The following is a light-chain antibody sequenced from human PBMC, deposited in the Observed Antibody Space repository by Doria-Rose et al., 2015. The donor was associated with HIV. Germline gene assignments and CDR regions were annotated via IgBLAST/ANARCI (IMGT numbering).Light chain of an antibody. CDR2: GAS. V-gene: IGKV3-20*01. Sequence: EIVLTQSPGTLSLSPGERATLSCRASQSVSANYLAWYQQRPGQSPRLLIYGASSRATGIPDRFSASGSGTDFTLTINRLEPEDFALYYCHQYGTSWTFGQGTKVEI. CDR1: QSVSANY. CDR3: HQYGTSWT. J-gene: IGKJ1*01.